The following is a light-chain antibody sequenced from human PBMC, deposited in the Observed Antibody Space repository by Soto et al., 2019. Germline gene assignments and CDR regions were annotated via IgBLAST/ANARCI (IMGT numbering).Light chain of an antibody. CDR2: DAS. Sequence: DIQMTQSPSSLSASVGDRVTITCQASQDISNYLNWYQQKPGKAPKLLIYDASNLETGVPSRFSGSGSVTDFTFTISSLQPEDIATYYCQQYDNLSMYTFGQGTKLEIK. CDR1: QDISNY. CDR3: QQYDNLSMYT. V-gene: IGKV1-33*01. J-gene: IGKJ2*01.